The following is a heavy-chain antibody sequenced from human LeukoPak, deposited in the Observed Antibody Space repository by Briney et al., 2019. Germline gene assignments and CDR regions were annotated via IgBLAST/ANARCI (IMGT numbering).Heavy chain of an antibody. CDR2: ISSSGSTI. Sequence: GGSLRLSCVASGFTFSNYAMSWIRQAPGKGLEWVSYISSSGSTIYYADSVKGRFTISRDNAKNSLYLQMNSLRAEDTAVYYCARDPESSSDAFDIWGQGTMVTVSS. D-gene: IGHD1-14*01. CDR3: ARDPESSSDAFDI. V-gene: IGHV3-11*01. J-gene: IGHJ3*02. CDR1: GFTFSNYA.